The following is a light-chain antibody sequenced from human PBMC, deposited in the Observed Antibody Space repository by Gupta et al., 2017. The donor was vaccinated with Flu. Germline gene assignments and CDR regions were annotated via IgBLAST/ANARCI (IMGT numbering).Light chain of an antibody. CDR3: QLSDSTPPYT. Sequence: DIQMTQSPSSLSASVGDRITINCRAGQNLNTYLHWYQQKPGKAPKLLIFAAFSLQSGVPSRLRGSGSGTDFTLTMSGLQPEDFATYYCQLSDSTPPYTFGQGTKLEIK. J-gene: IGKJ2*01. V-gene: IGKV1-39*01. CDR2: AAF. CDR1: QNLNTY.